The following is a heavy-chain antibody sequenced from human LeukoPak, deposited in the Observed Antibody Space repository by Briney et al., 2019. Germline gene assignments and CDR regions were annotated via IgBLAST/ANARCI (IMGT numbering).Heavy chain of an antibody. CDR3: ARDREAYSNPMKDGAFDL. D-gene: IGHD4-11*01. Sequence: GGSLRLSCAASGFTFSSYAMYWVRQAPGRGLEWVAVISYDGSSQYSADSVKGRFTISRDNSKNTLYLQMNSLGDDDRAVYYCARDREAYSNPMKDGAFDLCGQGTMVTVSS. V-gene: IGHV3-30*04. CDR1: GFTFSSYA. J-gene: IGHJ3*01. CDR2: ISYDGSSQ.